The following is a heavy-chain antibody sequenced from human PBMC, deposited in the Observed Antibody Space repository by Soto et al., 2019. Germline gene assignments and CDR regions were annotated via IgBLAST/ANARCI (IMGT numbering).Heavy chain of an antibody. CDR1: GYTLTELS. Sequence: ASVKVSCKVSGYTLTELSMHWVRQAPGKGLEWMGGFDPEDGETIYAQKFQGRVTMTEDTSTDTAYMELSSLRSGDTAVYYCATGRAHSLMWNDAFDIWGQGTMVTVSS. D-gene: IGHD2-8*01. J-gene: IGHJ3*02. V-gene: IGHV1-24*01. CDR3: ATGRAHSLMWNDAFDI. CDR2: FDPEDGET.